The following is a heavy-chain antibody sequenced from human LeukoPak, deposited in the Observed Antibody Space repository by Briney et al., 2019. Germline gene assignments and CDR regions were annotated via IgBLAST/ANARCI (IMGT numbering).Heavy chain of an antibody. CDR3: AREDLMVATGYGY. CDR1: GYTFTGYY. Sequence: GASVKVSCKASGYTFTGYYMHWVRQAPGQGLEWMGWINPNSGGTNYAQKFQGRVTMTRDTSISTAYMELRSLRSDDTAVYHCAREDLMVATGYGYWGQGTLVTVSS. D-gene: IGHD5-12*01. J-gene: IGHJ4*02. V-gene: IGHV1-2*02. CDR2: INPNSGGT.